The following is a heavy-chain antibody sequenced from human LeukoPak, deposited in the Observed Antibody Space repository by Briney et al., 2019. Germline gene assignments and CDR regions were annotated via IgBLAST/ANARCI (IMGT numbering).Heavy chain of an antibody. Sequence: GGSLRLSCAASGFTFSSYEMNWVRQAPGKGLEWVSYISSSGSTIYYADSVKGRFTISRDNAKNSLYLQMNSLRAEDTAVYYCAREYYYDSSGYTNYYYGMDVWGQGTTVTVFS. D-gene: IGHD3-22*01. CDR1: GFTFSSYE. V-gene: IGHV3-48*03. CDR3: AREYYYDSSGYTNYYYGMDV. CDR2: ISSSGSTI. J-gene: IGHJ6*02.